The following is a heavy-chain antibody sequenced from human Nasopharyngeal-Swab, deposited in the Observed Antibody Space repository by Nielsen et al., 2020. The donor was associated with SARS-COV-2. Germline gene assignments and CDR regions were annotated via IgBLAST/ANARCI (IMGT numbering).Heavy chain of an antibody. J-gene: IGHJ6*02. Sequence: GESLKISCAASGFTFNNRGMSWVRQAPGKGLEWISSISSRSNYMYYADSVKGRFTISRDSANDLVYLQMSNLRAEDTAVYYCARDAVGWFGERMAPGDVWGQGTTVTVSS. CDR1: GFTFNNRG. V-gene: IGHV3-21*06. CDR3: ARDAVGWFGERMAPGDV. CDR2: ISSRSNYM. D-gene: IGHD3-10*01.